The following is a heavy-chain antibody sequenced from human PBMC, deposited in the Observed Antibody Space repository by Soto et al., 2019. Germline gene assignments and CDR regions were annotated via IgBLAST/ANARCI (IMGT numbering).Heavy chain of an antibody. CDR3: ARFVRSCSGTTCYTRADV. V-gene: IGHV4-61*01. CDR2: IYSSGST. D-gene: IGHD2-2*02. J-gene: IGHJ6*02. CDR1: CGSVSSDTHY. Sequence: SETLSLTCTVSCGSVSSDTHYWSWIRQPPGKRLEWIGFIYSSGSTNYNPSLKSRLTKSVDTSKNQFSLKLRSVIGADTAVYHCARFVRSCSGTTCYTRADVWGQGTTVTVSS.